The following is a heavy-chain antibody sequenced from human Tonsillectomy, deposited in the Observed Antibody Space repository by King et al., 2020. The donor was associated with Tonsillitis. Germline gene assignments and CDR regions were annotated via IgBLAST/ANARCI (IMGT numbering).Heavy chain of an antibody. CDR3: AKGRLGNDVGYFDY. J-gene: IGHJ4*02. V-gene: IGHV3-23*04. D-gene: IGHD1-1*01. Sequence: VQLVESGGGLVQRGGSLRLSCAASGFIFSSYAMSWVRQAPGKGLEWVSGISGSGGSTYYADSVKGRLTISRDNSKNTLYLQMNSLRAEDTAVYYCAKGRLGNDVGYFDYWGQGTLVTVSS. CDR1: GFIFSSYA. CDR2: ISGSGGST.